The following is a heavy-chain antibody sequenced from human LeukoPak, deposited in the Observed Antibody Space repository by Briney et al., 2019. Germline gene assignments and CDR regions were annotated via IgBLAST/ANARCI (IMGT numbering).Heavy chain of an antibody. V-gene: IGHV3-23*05. CDR2: IDISGSNA. D-gene: IGHD3-22*01. CDR1: GFTFSSHA. Sequence: PGGSLRLSCAASGFTFSSHAMSWVRQAPGRGLEWVSSIDISGSNAYYADSVKGRFTISRDNSKNTLYLQMNSLRAEDTAVYYCARGRGVTMIVVDWGQGTLVTVSS. J-gene: IGHJ4*02. CDR3: ARGRGVTMIVVD.